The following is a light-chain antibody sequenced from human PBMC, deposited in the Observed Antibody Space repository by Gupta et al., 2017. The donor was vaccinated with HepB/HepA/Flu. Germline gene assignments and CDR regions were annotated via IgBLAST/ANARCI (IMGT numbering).Light chain of an antibody. J-gene: IGKJ1*01. CDR1: QSINNW. V-gene: IGKV1-5*03. CDR3: QQFINYPRT. CDR2: KAS. Sequence: IQMTQPPSTLSASVGDRVTITCRASQSINNWLAWYQQKPGKAPNLLIYKASSLESGVPSRFSGSGSGTEFTLTISSLQPDDFATYYCQQFINYPRTFGQGTKVEIK.